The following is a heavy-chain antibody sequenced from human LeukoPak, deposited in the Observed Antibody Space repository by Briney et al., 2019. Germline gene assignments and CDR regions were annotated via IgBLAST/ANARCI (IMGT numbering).Heavy chain of an antibody. CDR3: ARVNSSCFDY. CDR2: IIPIFGTA. V-gene: IGHV1-69*05. D-gene: IGHD6-13*01. J-gene: IGHJ4*02. Sequence: SVKVSCKASGGTFSSYAISWVRQAPGQGLEWMGGIIPIFGTANYAQKFQGRVTITTDESTSTAYMELSSRRSDDTAVYYCARVNSSCFDYWGQGTLVTVSS. CDR1: GGTFSSYA.